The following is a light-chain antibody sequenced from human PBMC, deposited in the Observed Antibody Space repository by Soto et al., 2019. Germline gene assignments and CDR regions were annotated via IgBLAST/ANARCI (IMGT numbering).Light chain of an antibody. J-gene: IGKJ2*01. CDR3: QQYDTSPPRYT. CDR1: QSVDSVY. V-gene: IGKV3-20*01. Sequence: EIVLTQSPGTLSLSPGERATLSCRASQSVDSVYLTWYQQKPGQAPRLLIYGASTRAAGIPSRFSGSGSGTDFNLTISRLEPEDFAVYYCQQYDTSPPRYTFGQGTKVEIK. CDR2: GAS.